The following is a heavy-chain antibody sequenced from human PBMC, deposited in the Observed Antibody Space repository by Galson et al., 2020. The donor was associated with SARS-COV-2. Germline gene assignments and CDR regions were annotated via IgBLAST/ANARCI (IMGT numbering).Heavy chain of an antibody. CDR1: GYSFTNYW. J-gene: IGHJ4*02. V-gene: IGHV5-51*01. Sequence: GESLKISCRTSGYSFTNYWIGWVRQMPGKGLEWMGSIYPDDSYTIYSPSFQGQVTIPADKSISTAFLQWSSLKASDTAIYYCARHGASSGWYEGIDYWGQGTLVTVSS. CDR3: ARHGASSGWYEGIDY. D-gene: IGHD6-19*01. CDR2: IYPDDSYT.